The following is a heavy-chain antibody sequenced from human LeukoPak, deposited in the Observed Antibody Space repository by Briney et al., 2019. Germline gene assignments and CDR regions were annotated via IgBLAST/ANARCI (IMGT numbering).Heavy chain of an antibody. J-gene: IGHJ4*02. V-gene: IGHV3-74*01. CDR3: ARGSSGWYLFDY. Sequence: PGGSLRLSCATSGFTFSSYWMHWVRQAPGKGLVWVSRINSDGSSTSYADSVKGRFTISRDNAKNTLYLQMNSLRAEDTAVYYCARGSSGWYLFDYWGQGTLVTVSS. D-gene: IGHD6-19*01. CDR2: INSDGSST. CDR1: GFTFSSYW.